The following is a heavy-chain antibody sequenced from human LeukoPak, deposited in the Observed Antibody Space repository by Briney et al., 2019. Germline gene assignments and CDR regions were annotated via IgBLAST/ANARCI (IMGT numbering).Heavy chain of an antibody. CDR2: ISRSSSNI. CDR3: ARDPNLLAFDI. J-gene: IGHJ3*02. D-gene: IGHD2-21*01. Sequence: GGSLRLSCAASGFTFSTYSMNWVRQAPGKGLEWVSSISRSSSNIYYADSVKGRFTISRDNAKNSLYLRMNSLRAEDTAVYYCARDPNLLAFDIWGQGTMVTVSS. V-gene: IGHV3-21*01. CDR1: GFTFSTYS.